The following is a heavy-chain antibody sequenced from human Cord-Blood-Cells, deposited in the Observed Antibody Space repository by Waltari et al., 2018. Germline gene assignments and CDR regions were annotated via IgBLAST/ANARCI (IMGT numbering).Heavy chain of an antibody. CDR3: ATDASLTDGDFAYYFDY. CDR1: GFTFSSYG. V-gene: IGHV3-33*01. Sequence: QVQLVESGGGVVQPGRSLRLSCAASGFTFSSYGMHWVRQAPGKGLEWVAVIWYDGSNKCYEHAVTGRFTISRDNSKNTRYLQRTGLRAEDTVVYYCATDASLTDGDFAYYFDYWGQGTLVTVSS. J-gene: IGHJ4*02. CDR2: IWYDGSNK. D-gene: IGHD4-17*01.